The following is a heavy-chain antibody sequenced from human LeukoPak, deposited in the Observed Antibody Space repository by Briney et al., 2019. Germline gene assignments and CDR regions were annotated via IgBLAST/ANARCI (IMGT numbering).Heavy chain of an antibody. V-gene: IGHV3-21*01. CDR2: ISSSSSYI. CDR1: GFTFSSYA. J-gene: IGHJ4*02. D-gene: IGHD2/OR15-2a*01. CDR3: ARDGAFYYFDY. Sequence: GGSLRLSCAASGFTFSSYAMHWVRQAPGKGLEWVSSISSSSSYIYYADSVKGRFTISRDNAKNSLYLQMNSLRAEDTAVYYCARDGAFYYFDYWGQGTLVTDSS.